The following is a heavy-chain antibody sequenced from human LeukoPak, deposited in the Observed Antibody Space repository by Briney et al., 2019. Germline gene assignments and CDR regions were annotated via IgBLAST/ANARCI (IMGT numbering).Heavy chain of an antibody. Sequence: GGSLRLSCAASGFTFSSYGMHWVRQAPGKGLEWVAVISYDGSNKYYADSAKGRFTISRDNSKNTLYLQMNSLRAEDTAVYYCAKDEDYYDSSLTDYWGQGTLVTVSS. CDR1: GFTFSSYG. D-gene: IGHD3-22*01. CDR2: ISYDGSNK. V-gene: IGHV3-30*18. CDR3: AKDEDYYDSSLTDY. J-gene: IGHJ4*02.